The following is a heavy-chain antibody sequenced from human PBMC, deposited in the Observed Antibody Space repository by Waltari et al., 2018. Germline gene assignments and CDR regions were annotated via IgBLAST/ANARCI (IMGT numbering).Heavy chain of an antibody. CDR2: FDPEDGET. CDR3: ATGERYSSSSRYYYYGMDV. J-gene: IGHJ6*02. CDR1: GYTLTELS. D-gene: IGHD6-6*01. V-gene: IGHV1-24*01. Sequence: QVQLVQSGAEVKKPGASVKVSCKVSGYTLTELSMHWVRQAPGKGLEWMGGFDPEDGETIYAQKFQGRVTMTEDTSTDTAYMELSSLRSEDTAVYYCATGERYSSSSRYYYYGMDVWGQGTTVTVSS.